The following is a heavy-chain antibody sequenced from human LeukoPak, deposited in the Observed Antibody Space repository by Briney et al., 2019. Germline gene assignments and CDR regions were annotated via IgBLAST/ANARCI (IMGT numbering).Heavy chain of an antibody. CDR3: ARDLRGGGSFTDAFDI. J-gene: IGHJ3*02. CDR1: GGIFSSYA. D-gene: IGHD1-26*01. V-gene: IGHV1-69*13. Sequence: ASVNVSCTASGGIFSSYAIRWVRQAPGQGLEWMGGIIPIFGTANYAQKFQGRVTITADESTSTAYMELSSLRSEDTAVYYCARDLRGGGSFTDAFDIWGQGTMVTVSS. CDR2: IIPIFGTA.